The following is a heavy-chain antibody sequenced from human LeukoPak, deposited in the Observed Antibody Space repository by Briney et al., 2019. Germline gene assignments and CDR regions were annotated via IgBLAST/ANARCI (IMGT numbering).Heavy chain of an antibody. V-gene: IGHV1-69*13. CDR3: ARADITIFGVVISLAFDX. CDR1: GGTCSSYA. Sequence: SVKVSCKASGGTCSSYAISWVRQAPGQGLEWMGGIIPIFGTANYAQKFQGRVTITADESTSTAYMELSSLRSEDTAVYYCARADITIFGVVISLAFDXWGQGTMVTV. CDR2: IIPIFGTA. D-gene: IGHD3-3*01. J-gene: IGHJ3*01.